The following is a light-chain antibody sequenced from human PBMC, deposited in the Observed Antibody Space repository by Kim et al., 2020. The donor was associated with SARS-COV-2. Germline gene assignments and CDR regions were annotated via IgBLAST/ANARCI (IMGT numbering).Light chain of an antibody. CDR3: QAWDNTWV. V-gene: IGLV3-1*01. Sequence: VSVSPGQTVTITCSGDKLGEKYSSWYQQQPGQAPVLVIYQDTKRPSGIPERFAGSNSGNTDTLTISGAQAMDEADYYCQAWDNTWVFGGGTQLTVL. J-gene: IGLJ3*02. CDR1: KLGEKY. CDR2: QDT.